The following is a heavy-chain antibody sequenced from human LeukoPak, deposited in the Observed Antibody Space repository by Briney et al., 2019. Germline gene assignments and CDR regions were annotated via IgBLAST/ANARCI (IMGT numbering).Heavy chain of an antibody. CDR1: GFTFSSYS. CDR2: ISSISSTI. V-gene: IGHV3-48*01. Sequence: SGGSLRLSCAASGFTFSSYSMNWVRQAPGKGMEWVSYISSISSTIYYADSVKGRFTISRDNAKNSLYLQMNSLRAEDTAVYYCARDGIVGATPDYYYYYGMDVWGQGTTVTVSS. D-gene: IGHD1-26*01. J-gene: IGHJ6*02. CDR3: ARDGIVGATPDYYYYYGMDV.